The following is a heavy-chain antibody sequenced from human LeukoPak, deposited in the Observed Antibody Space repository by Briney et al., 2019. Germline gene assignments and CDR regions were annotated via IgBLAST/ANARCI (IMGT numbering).Heavy chain of an antibody. Sequence: SETLSLACTVSGGSISSDYWSWIRQPPGKGLEWIGYIYYSGSTNYNPSLKSRATISVDRSKNQFSLNLSSVTAADTAIYYCARGRGYNYPFDYWGQGTLVTVSS. D-gene: IGHD5-18*01. CDR2: IYYSGST. CDR3: ARGRGYNYPFDY. J-gene: IGHJ4*02. CDR1: GGSISSDY. V-gene: IGHV4-59*01.